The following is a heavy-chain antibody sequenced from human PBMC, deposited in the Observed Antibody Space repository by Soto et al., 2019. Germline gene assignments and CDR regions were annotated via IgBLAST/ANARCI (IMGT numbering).Heavy chain of an antibody. CDR3: ARALGYCSSTSCYHYYMDV. J-gene: IGHJ6*03. V-gene: IGHV3-33*01. D-gene: IGHD2-2*01. CDR2: IWYDGSNK. Sequence: QVQLVESGGGVVQPGRSLRLSCAASGFTFNSYGMHWVRQAPGKGLEWVAVIWYDGSNKYYADSVKGRFTISRDNSKNTLYLQMNSLRAEDTAVYYCARALGYCSSTSCYHYYMDVWGKGTTVTVSS. CDR1: GFTFNSYG.